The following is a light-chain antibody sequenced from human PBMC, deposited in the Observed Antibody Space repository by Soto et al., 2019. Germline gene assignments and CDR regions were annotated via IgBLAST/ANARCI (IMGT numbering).Light chain of an antibody. CDR2: ATS. CDR3: QQYDDYNSPWYS. Sequence: EIVLTQSPGTLSLSPGDRVTLSCRASQSVSTNYFSWYQQKPGQAPRLLIYATSSRAVGIPDRFSGSGSGIYCTLTISRLEPEDFAMYDCQQYDDYNSPWYSFGQGTGLEI. CDR1: QSVSTNY. V-gene: IGKV3-20*01. J-gene: IGKJ2*03.